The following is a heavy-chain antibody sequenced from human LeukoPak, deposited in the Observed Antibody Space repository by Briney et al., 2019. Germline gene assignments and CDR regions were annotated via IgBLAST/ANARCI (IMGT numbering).Heavy chain of an antibody. CDR2: IYYSGST. CDR1: GGSISSYY. J-gene: IGHJ5*02. V-gene: IGHV4-59*01. Sequence: PSETLSLTCTVSGGSISSYYWSWIRQPPGKGLEWIGYIYYSGSTNYNPSLKSRVTISVDTSKNQFSLKLSSVTAADTAVYYCARGGTVPDNWFDPWGQGTLVTVSS. D-gene: IGHD4-17*01. CDR3: ARGGTVPDNWFDP.